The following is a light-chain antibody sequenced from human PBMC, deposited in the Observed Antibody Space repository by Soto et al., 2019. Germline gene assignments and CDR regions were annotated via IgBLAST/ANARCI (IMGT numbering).Light chain of an antibody. CDR2: GAS. J-gene: IGKJ1*01. CDR1: QSISNY. Sequence: EIVMTQSPATLSVSPGERVTLSCRASQSISNYLAWYQQKPGQAPRLLIYGASTRATGVPARFSGSGSGTEFPLTISSLQSEDLAVYYCQQYNSCPPWAFGQGTKVESK. CDR3: QQYNSCPPWA. V-gene: IGKV3-15*01.